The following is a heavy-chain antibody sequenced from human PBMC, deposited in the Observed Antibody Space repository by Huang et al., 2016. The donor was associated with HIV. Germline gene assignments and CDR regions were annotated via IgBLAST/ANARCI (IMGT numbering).Heavy chain of an antibody. J-gene: IGHJ4*02. CDR3: ATVDYYDTSGPQRGYFDN. Sequence: QVQLVQSGAEVKKPGSSVKVSCKASGGSFRNFAIGWVRQAPGQGLEWMGGIIPTVGTANYAQKFQGRVTIIADESTSTAYMELSSLRSEETAVYYCATVDYYDTSGPQRGYFDNWAREPWSPSPQ. CDR2: IIPTVGTA. D-gene: IGHD3-22*01. CDR1: GGSFRNFA. V-gene: IGHV1-69*01.